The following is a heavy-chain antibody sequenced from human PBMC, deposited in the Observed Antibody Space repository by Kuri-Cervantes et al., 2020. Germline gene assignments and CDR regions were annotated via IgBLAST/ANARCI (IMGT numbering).Heavy chain of an antibody. CDR2: INHSGST. CDR3: ARGRPKSYYDSSGYLYDY. Sequence: GSLRLSCAVYGGSLSGYYWSWIRQPPGKGLEWIGEINHSGSTNYNPSLKSRVTISVDTSKNQFSLKLSSVTAADTAVYYCARGRPKSYYDSSGYLYDYWGQGTLVTVSS. D-gene: IGHD3-22*01. CDR1: GGSLSGYY. J-gene: IGHJ4*02. V-gene: IGHV4-34*01.